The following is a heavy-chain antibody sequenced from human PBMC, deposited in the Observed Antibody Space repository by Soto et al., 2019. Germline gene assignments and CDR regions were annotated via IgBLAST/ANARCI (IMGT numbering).Heavy chain of an antibody. Sequence: EVQLLESGGGLVQPGGSLRLSCAASGFTFSNYAVTWVRRPPGKGLEWVSTISGSGGSTYYADSVKGRFTISRDNSKNTLYLQMNSLRAEDTAVYYCAKDQGSSWYEIDYWGQGTLVTVSS. CDR3: AKDQGSSWYEIDY. CDR2: ISGSGGST. V-gene: IGHV3-23*01. CDR1: GFTFSNYA. J-gene: IGHJ4*02. D-gene: IGHD6-13*01.